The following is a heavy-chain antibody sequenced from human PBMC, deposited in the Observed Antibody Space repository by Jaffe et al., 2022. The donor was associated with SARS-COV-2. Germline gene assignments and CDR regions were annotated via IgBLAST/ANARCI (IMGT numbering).Heavy chain of an antibody. Sequence: QVQLQESGPGLVKPSQTLSLTCTVSGGSISSGGYYWSWIRQHPGKGLEWIGYIYYSGSTYYNPSLKSRVTISVDTSKNQFSLKLSSVTAADTAVYYCARTPYYYDSSGYLHPTYYFDYWGQGTLVTVSS. J-gene: IGHJ4*02. D-gene: IGHD3-22*01. V-gene: IGHV4-31*03. CDR3: ARTPYYYDSSGYLHPTYYFDY. CDR1: GGSISSGGYY. CDR2: IYYSGST.